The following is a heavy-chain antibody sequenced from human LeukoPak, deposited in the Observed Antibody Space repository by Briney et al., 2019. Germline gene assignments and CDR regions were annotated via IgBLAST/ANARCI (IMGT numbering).Heavy chain of an antibody. V-gene: IGHV1-18*01. D-gene: IGHD3-10*01. Sequence: ASVKVSCKASGFPFTSYAIHWVRQAPGQRLEWMGWISAYNGNTNYAQKLQGRVTMTTDTSTSTAYMELRSLRSDDTAVYYCARASWGHFGFDYWGQGTLVTVSS. CDR2: ISAYNGNT. CDR1: GFPFTSYA. CDR3: ARASWGHFGFDY. J-gene: IGHJ4*02.